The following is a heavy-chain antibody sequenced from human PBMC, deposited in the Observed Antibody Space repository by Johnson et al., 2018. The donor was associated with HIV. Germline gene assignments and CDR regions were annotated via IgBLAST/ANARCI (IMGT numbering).Heavy chain of an antibody. Sequence: EVQLVESGGGVVRPGGSLRLSCAASGFTFDDYDMSWVRQAPGKGLEWVSGINWNGGTTEYAASVKGRFTISRDDSKNTAYLQMNSLKTEDTAVYYCTTIPGIAVAGTVGDIWGQGKMVTVSS. V-gene: IGHV3-20*04. J-gene: IGHJ3*02. D-gene: IGHD6-19*01. CDR1: GFTFDDYD. CDR3: TTIPGIAVAGTVGDI. CDR2: INWNGGTT.